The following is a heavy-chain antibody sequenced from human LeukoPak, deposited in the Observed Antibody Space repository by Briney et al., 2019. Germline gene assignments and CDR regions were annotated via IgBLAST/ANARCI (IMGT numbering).Heavy chain of an antibody. Sequence: GASLRLSCAASGFTFSSYAMSWVRQAPGKGLEWVSGISDSGGSTYYADSVKGRFTISRDNSKNTLYLQMNSLRAEDTAVYYCAKDEYYYDSSGHFDYWGQGTLVTVSS. D-gene: IGHD3-22*01. V-gene: IGHV3-23*01. CDR3: AKDEYYYDSSGHFDY. CDR1: GFTFSSYA. J-gene: IGHJ4*02. CDR2: ISDSGGST.